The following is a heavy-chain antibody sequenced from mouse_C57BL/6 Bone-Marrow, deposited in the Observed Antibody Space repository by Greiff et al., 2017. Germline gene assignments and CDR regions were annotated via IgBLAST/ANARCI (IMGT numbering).Heavy chain of an antibody. CDR1: GYTFTDYN. J-gene: IGHJ2*01. Sequence: VQLQQSGPELVKPGASVKIPCKASGYTFTDYNMDWVKQSHGKSLEWIGDINPNNGGTIYNQKFKGKATLTVDKSSSTAYMELRSLTSEDTAVYDGARRLRHYPGYFDYWGQGTTLTVSS. CDR3: ARRLRHYPGYFDY. D-gene: IGHD3-2*02. CDR2: INPNNGGT. V-gene: IGHV1-18*01.